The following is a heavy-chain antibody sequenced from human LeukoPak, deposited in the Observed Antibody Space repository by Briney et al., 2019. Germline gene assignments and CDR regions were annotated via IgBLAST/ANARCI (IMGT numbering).Heavy chain of an antibody. V-gene: IGHV3-30*18. CDR3: AKDQRTYYYYYGMDV. CDR1: GFTFSSYS. Sequence: GGSLRLSCAASGFTFSSYSMNWVRQAPGKGLEWVAVISYDGSNKYYADSVKGRFTIPRDNSKNTLYLQMNSLRAEDTAVYYCAKDQRTYYYYYGMDVWGQGTTVTVSS. CDR2: ISYDGSNK. J-gene: IGHJ6*02.